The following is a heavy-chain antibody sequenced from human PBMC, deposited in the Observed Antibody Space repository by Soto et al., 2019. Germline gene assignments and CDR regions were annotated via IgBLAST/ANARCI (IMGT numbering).Heavy chain of an antibody. Sequence: GGSLRLSCAASGFTFTRYSMNWVRQAPGQGLEWVSSISSTTNYIYYGDSMKGRFTISRDNAKNSLYLEMNSLRAEDTAVYYCARESEDLTSNFDYGGQGTLVTVSS. J-gene: IGHJ4*02. CDR3: ARESEDLTSNFDY. CDR2: ISSTTNYI. CDR1: GFTFTRYS. V-gene: IGHV3-21*06.